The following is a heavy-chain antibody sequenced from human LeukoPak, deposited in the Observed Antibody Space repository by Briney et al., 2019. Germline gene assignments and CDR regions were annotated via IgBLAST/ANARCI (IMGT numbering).Heavy chain of an antibody. Sequence: GGSLRLSCATSQFNFKKFGMPWVRQAPGKGLEWVSSINGVGTQDAESVQGRFAISRDNTNNTLYLQMNSLRAEDTAAYYCAKSYYDVWSGYYNAFHIWGQGTMVTVSS. CDR3: AKSYYDVWSGYYNAFHI. CDR2: INGVGT. J-gene: IGHJ3*02. D-gene: IGHD3-3*01. V-gene: IGHV3-23*01. CDR1: QFNFKKFG.